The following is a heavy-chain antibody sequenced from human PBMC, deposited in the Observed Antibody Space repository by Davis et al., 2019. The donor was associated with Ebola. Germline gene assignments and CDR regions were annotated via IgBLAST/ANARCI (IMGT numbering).Heavy chain of an antibody. V-gene: IGHV3-21*01. CDR1: GFTFSSYS. CDR2: ISSSSSYI. Sequence: GESLKISCAASGFTFSSYSMNWVRQAPGKGLEWVSSISSSSSYIYYADSVKGRFAIFRDNAKNTLYLQMNSLRAEDTAVYYCARDSNYYGSGSYMFYFDYWGQGTLVTVSS. CDR3: ARDSNYYGSGSYMFYFDY. D-gene: IGHD3-10*01. J-gene: IGHJ4*02.